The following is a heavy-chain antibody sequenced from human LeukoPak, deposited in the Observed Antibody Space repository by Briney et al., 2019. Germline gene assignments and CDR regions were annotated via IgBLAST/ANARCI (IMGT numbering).Heavy chain of an antibody. Sequence: PGGSLRLSCAASGFTFSSYAMSWVRQAPGKGLEWVSAISGSGGSTYYADSVKGRFTISRDNAKNSLYLQMNSLRAEDTAVYYCARGGSSSWSSYWYFDLWGRGTLVTVSS. CDR1: GFTFSSYA. V-gene: IGHV3-23*01. J-gene: IGHJ2*01. CDR3: ARGGSSSWSSYWYFDL. CDR2: ISGSGGST. D-gene: IGHD6-13*01.